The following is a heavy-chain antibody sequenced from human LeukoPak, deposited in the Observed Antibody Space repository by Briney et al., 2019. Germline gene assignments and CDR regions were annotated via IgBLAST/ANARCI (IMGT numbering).Heavy chain of an antibody. D-gene: IGHD2-2*01. CDR2: ISGSGGST. Sequence: PGGSLRLSCAASGFTLSSYAMSWVRQAPGKGLEWVSAISGSGGSTYYADSVKGRFTISRDNSKNTLYQQMNSLRAEDTAVYYCAVPEGGAVPAASWGQGTLVTVSS. CDR3: AVPEGGAVPAAS. J-gene: IGHJ5*02. V-gene: IGHV3-23*01. CDR1: GFTLSSYA.